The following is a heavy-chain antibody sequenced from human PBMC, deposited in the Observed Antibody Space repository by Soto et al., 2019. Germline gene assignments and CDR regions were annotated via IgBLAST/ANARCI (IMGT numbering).Heavy chain of an antibody. CDR2: IYHSGST. J-gene: IGHJ4*02. V-gene: IGHV4-30-2*01. CDR1: GGSISSGGYS. CDR3: ARGMASTFDY. Sequence: SETLSLTCAVSGGSISSGGYSWSWIRQPPGKGLEWIGYIYHSGSTYYNPSLKSRVTISVDRSKNQFSLKLSSVTAADTAVYSCARGMASTFDYGGRGTRVTVSS.